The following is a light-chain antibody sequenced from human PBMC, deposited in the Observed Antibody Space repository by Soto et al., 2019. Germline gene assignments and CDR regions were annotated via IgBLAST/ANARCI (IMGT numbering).Light chain of an antibody. CDR2: LNSDGSH. V-gene: IGLV4-69*01. Sequence: QAVVTQSPSASASLGASVKLTCTLSSGHSSYAIAWHQQQPEKGPRYLMKLNSDGSHSKGDGIPDRISGSSSGAERYLTISSLQSEDEADYYCHTWGTGIWVFGGGTKLTVL. CDR3: HTWGTGIWV. J-gene: IGLJ3*02. CDR1: SGHSSYA.